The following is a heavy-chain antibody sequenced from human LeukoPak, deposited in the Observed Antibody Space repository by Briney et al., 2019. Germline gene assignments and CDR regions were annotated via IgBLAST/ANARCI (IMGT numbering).Heavy chain of an antibody. CDR3: ARGVAAPGTGGLSWFDP. Sequence: SETHSLACTVAGASIGSYYWSWIRQPPGKGLEWIGYIYSSGSTNYNPSLKGRVTISLDTSKNQFSLKLSFVTAADTAVYYCARGVAAPGTGGLSWFDPWGPGTLCTVSS. CDR2: IYSSGST. CDR1: GASIGSYY. D-gene: IGHD6-13*01. J-gene: IGHJ5*02. V-gene: IGHV4-59*01.